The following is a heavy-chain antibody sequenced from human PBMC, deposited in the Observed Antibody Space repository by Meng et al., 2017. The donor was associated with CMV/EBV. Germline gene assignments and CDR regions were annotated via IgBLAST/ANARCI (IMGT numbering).Heavy chain of an antibody. V-gene: IGHV1-18*01. CDR3: ARVGPRSSSSRGYFDY. J-gene: IGHJ4*02. CDR2: ISVYNGNT. CDR1: GYTFTSYG. D-gene: IGHD6-13*01. Sequence: ASVKVSCKASGYTFTSYGISWVRQAPGQGLEWMGWISVYNGNTNYAQKFQGRVTMTTDTSTRTAYMELRSLRSDDTAVYYCARVGPRSSSSRGYFDYWGQGPRSPSPQ.